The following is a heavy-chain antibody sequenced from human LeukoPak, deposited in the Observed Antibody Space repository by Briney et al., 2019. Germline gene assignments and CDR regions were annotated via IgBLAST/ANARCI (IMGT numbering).Heavy chain of an antibody. CDR2: IGTSSATS. CDR1: GFTFSSFS. J-gene: IGHJ4*02. V-gene: IGHV3-48*02. CDR3: ARGRQGYYSDY. Sequence: GRSLRLSCAASGFTFSSFSMNWVRHAPGKGLEWVSHIGTSSATSSYADSVKGRFTISRDNAKNSLDLQMNSLRDEDTAVYYCARGRQGYYSDYWGQGILVTVSS.